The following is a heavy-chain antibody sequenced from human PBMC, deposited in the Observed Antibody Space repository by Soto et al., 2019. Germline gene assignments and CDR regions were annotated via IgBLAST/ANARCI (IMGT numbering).Heavy chain of an antibody. CDR2: ISSSSSYI. V-gene: IGHV3-21*01. Sequence: GGSLILSCAASGFTFSSYSMNWVRQAPGKGLEWVSSISSSSSYIYYADSVKGRFTISRDNAKNSLYLQMNSLRAEDTAVYYCARAAVVVPAAIPVNFDYWGQGTLVTVSS. J-gene: IGHJ4*02. D-gene: IGHD2-2*01. CDR1: GFTFSSYS. CDR3: ARAAVVVPAAIPVNFDY.